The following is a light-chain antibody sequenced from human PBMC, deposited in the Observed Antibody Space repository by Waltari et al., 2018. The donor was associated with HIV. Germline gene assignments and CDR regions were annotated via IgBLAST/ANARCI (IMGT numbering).Light chain of an antibody. CDR3: SSYSANNNFDV. CDR1: SSDVGGDTY. CDR2: EVR. V-gene: IGLV2-8*01. J-gene: IGLJ1*01. Sequence: QSALTQPPSASGSPGQSVTISCTGTSSDVGGDTYVSWYQQHPGKAPKPIIYEVRNRPSGVPYRFPGSKSGNTASLTVSGLQAEDEADYYCSSYSANNNFDVFGTGTKVTVL.